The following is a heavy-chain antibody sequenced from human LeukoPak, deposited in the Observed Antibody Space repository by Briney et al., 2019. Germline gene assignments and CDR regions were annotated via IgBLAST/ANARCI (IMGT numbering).Heavy chain of an antibody. CDR1: GFTFSSYS. V-gene: IGHV3-21*01. CDR2: ISSSSSYI. Sequence: PGGSLRLSCAASGFTFSSYSMNWVRQAPGKGLEWVSSISSSSSYISYADSVKGRFTISRDNAKNSLYLQMNSLRAEDTAVYYCARSPLRAFDIWGQGTMVTVSS. J-gene: IGHJ3*02. CDR3: ARSPLRAFDI.